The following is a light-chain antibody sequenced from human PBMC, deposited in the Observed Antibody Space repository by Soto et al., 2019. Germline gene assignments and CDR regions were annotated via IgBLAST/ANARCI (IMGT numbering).Light chain of an antibody. V-gene: IGKV1-8*01. CDR3: QQYYSYPRP. Sequence: IQMTHSPSSLSASVGDTVTITCRASQGISSYLAWYQQKPGKAPKLLIYAASTLQSGVPSRFSGSGSGTDFTLTISCLQSEDFATYYCQQYYSYPRPFGQGTKVAIK. CDR2: AAS. CDR1: QGISSY. J-gene: IGKJ1*01.